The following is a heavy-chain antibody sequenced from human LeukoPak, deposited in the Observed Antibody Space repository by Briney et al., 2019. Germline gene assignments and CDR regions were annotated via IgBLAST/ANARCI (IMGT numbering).Heavy chain of an antibody. CDR2: IRSKANSYAT. V-gene: IGHV3-73*01. D-gene: IGHD2-2*01. Sequence: PGGSLKLSCAASGFTFSGSAMHWVRQASGKGLEWVGRIRSKANSYATACAASVKGRFTISRDDSKNTAYLQMNSLKTEDTAVYYCTRHQDCSSTSCYQSEAFDIWGQGTMVTVSS. CDR1: GFTFSGSA. J-gene: IGHJ3*02. CDR3: TRHQDCSSTSCYQSEAFDI.